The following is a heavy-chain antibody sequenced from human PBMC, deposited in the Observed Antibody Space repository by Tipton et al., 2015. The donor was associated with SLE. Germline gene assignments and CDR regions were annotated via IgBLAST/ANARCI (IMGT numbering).Heavy chain of an antibody. J-gene: IGHJ4*02. D-gene: IGHD6-13*01. Sequence: TLSLTCIVSGGTISSYYWSWIRQPPGKGLEWIGYIYYSGSTNYNPSLKSRVTISVDTSKNQFSLKLSSVTAADTAVYYCARSRGSSWYPSYWGQGTLVTVSS. CDR2: IYYSGST. CDR1: GGTISSYY. V-gene: IGHV4-59*01. CDR3: ARSRGSSWYPSY.